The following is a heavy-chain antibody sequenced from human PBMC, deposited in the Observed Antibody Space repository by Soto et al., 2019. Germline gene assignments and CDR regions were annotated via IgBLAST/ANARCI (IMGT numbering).Heavy chain of an antibody. Sequence: SVKVSCKASGGTFSSYAISWVRQAPGQGLEWMGGIIPIFGTANYAQKFQGRVTITADESTSTAYMELSSLRSEDTAVYYCANRRDGYNFIGSFDPWGQGTLVTVSS. CDR3: ANRRDGYNFIGSFDP. CDR1: GGTFSSYA. CDR2: IIPIFGTA. D-gene: IGHD5-12*01. V-gene: IGHV1-69*13. J-gene: IGHJ5*02.